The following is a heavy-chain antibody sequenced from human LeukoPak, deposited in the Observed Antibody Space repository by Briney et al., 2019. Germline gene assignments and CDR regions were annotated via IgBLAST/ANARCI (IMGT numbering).Heavy chain of an antibody. V-gene: IGHV3-30*02. J-gene: IGHJ4*02. D-gene: IGHD3-10*01. CDR2: IRYDGSNK. CDR1: GFTFSSYG. Sequence: GGSLRLSCAGSGFTFSSYGMHWVRQAPGKGLEWVAFIRYDGSNKYYADSVKGRFTISRDNAKNSLYLQMNSLRVEDTAVYYCAKVAKYYYGSETYYFFDYWGQGTLVTASS. CDR3: AKVAKYYYGSETYYFFDY.